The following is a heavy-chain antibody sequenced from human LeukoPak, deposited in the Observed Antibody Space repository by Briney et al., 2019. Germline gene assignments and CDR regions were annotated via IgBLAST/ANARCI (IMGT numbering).Heavy chain of an antibody. J-gene: IGHJ4*02. CDR1: GFTFSSYS. CDR3: VRDPEALDY. Sequence: GGSLRLSCAASGFTFSSYSMNWVRQAPGKGLEWVSYISRGRPTVHYADSVRGRFTISRDNAKNSLYLQMNSLSDEDTAVYYCVRDPEALDYWGQGALVTVSS. CDR2: ISRGRPTV. V-gene: IGHV3-48*02.